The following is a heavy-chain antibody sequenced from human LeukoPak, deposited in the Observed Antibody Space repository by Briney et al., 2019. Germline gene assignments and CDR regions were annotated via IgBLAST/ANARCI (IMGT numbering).Heavy chain of an antibody. CDR2: ISGSGGST. Sequence: GGSLRLSCAASGFTFSSYAMSWARQAPGKGLEWVSAISGSGGSTYYADSVKGRFTISRDNSKNTLYLQMNSLRAEDTAVYYCAKARGEKVSSWNDYWGQGTLVTVSS. CDR1: GFTFSSYA. D-gene: IGHD6-13*01. CDR3: AKARGEKVSSWNDY. J-gene: IGHJ4*02. V-gene: IGHV3-23*01.